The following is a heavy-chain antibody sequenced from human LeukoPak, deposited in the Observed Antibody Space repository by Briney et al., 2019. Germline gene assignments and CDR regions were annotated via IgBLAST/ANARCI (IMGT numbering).Heavy chain of an antibody. J-gene: IGHJ4*02. CDR1: GGSISSYY. CDR3: ARVRGIGDIREYYFDY. V-gene: IGHV4-59*01. Sequence: SETLSLTCTVSGGSISSYYWSWIRQPPGKGLEWIGYIYYSGSTNYNPSLKSRVTISVDTSKNQFSLKLSSVTAADTAVYYCARVRGIGDIREYYFDYWGQGTLVTVSS. CDR2: IYYSGST. D-gene: IGHD2-15*01.